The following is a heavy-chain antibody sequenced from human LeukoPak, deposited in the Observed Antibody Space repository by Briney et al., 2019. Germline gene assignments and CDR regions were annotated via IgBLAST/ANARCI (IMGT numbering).Heavy chain of an antibody. J-gene: IGHJ3*02. V-gene: IGHV3-48*01. CDR2: ISSSTNTI. Sequence: GGSLRLSCAASGFTFSSYSMTWVRQAPGRGLEWVSYISSSTNTIYYGESVKGRFTISRDNAQNSLYLQMNGLRAEDTAVYYCAKETKHYSDSSGRDGFDIWGQGTMVTVSS. D-gene: IGHD3-22*01. CDR3: AKETKHYSDSSGRDGFDI. CDR1: GFTFSSYS.